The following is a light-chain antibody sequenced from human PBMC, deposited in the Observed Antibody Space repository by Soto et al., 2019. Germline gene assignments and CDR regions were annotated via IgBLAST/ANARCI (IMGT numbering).Light chain of an antibody. Sequence: DIVMTQSPDSLPVSLGERATINCKSSQSVLYNSNNKNYLAWYQQKPGQPPKLLLFWASSRESGVPDRFSGGGSGTDFTLAISSLQAEDVAVYYCQQYHSTPYTFGQGTKLEIK. CDR3: QQYHSTPYT. CDR1: QSVLYNSNNKNY. V-gene: IGKV4-1*01. CDR2: WAS. J-gene: IGKJ2*01.